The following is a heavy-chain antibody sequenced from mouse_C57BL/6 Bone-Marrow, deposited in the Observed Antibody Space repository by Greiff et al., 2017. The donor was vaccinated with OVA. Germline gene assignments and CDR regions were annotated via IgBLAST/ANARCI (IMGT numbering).Heavy chain of an antibody. CDR2: ISGGGGNT. CDR3: ARTYYYYGSSWFAY. D-gene: IGHD1-1*01. J-gene: IGHJ3*01. Sequence: EVQRVESGGGLVKPGGSLKLSCAASGFTFSSYTMSWVRQTPEKRLEWVATISGGGGNTYYPDSVKGRFTISRDNAKNTLYLQMSSLRSEDTALYYCARTYYYYGSSWFAYWGQGTLVTVSA. CDR1: GFTFSSYT. V-gene: IGHV5-9*01.